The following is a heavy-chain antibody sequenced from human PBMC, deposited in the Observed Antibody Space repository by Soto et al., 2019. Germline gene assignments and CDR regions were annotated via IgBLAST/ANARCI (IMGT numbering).Heavy chain of an antibody. CDR2: ISGSGGST. CDR1: GFTFSSYA. CDR3: AKDETTVTTFDY. J-gene: IGHJ4*02. Sequence: GGSLRLSCAASGFTFSSYAMSWFRQAPGKGLEWVSAISGSGGSTYYADSVKGRFTISSDNSKNTLYLQMNSLRAEDTAVYYCAKDETTVTTFDYWGQGTLVTVSS. D-gene: IGHD4-17*01. V-gene: IGHV3-23*01.